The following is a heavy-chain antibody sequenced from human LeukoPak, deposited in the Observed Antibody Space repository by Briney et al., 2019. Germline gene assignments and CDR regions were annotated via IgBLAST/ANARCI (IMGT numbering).Heavy chain of an antibody. J-gene: IGHJ4*02. CDR1: GGSISSSNW. CDR3: ARDSGAGWRMITFGGVYFDY. V-gene: IGHV4-4*02. Sequence: PSETLSLTCAVSGGSISSSNWWSWFRQPPGKGLEWIGEIYHSGSTNYNPSLKSRVTISVDKSKTQFSLKLSSVTAADTAVYYCARDSGAGWRMITFGGVYFDYWGQGTLVTVSS. CDR2: IYHSGST. D-gene: IGHD3-16*01.